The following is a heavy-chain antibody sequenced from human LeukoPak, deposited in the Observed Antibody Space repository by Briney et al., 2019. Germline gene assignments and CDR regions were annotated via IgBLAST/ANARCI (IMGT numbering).Heavy chain of an antibody. D-gene: IGHD3-22*01. J-gene: IGHJ4*02. CDR3: ARIYYDSSGYFDY. V-gene: IGHV1-69*04. Sequence: SVKVSCKASRGTFSSYAISWVRQAPGQGLEWMGRIIPILGIANYAQKFQGRVTITADKSTSTAYMELSSLRSEDTAVYYCARIYYDSSGYFDYWGQGTLVTVSS. CDR1: RGTFSSYA. CDR2: IIPILGIA.